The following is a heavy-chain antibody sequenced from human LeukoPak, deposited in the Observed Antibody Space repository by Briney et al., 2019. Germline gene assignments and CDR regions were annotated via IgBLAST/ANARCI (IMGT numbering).Heavy chain of an antibody. CDR1: GFTFSSYG. CDR2: ISYDGSNK. J-gene: IGHJ3*02. D-gene: IGHD3-10*01. Sequence: GRSLRLSCAASGFTFSSYGMHWVRQAPGKGLEWVAVISYDGSNKYYADSVKGRSTISRDNSKNTLYLQMNSLRAEDTAVYYCAKDDGSGSYGSDAFDIWGQGTMVTVSS. CDR3: AKDDGSGSYGSDAFDI. V-gene: IGHV3-30*18.